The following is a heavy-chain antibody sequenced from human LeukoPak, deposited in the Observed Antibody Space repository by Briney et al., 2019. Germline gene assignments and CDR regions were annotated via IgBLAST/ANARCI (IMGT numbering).Heavy chain of an antibody. Sequence: SETLSLTCTVSGDSISSSFYYWGWIRQPPGNGLEWIGSIYYGGGTHYNPSLKSRATIFLDTSMNQFSLRLTSVTAADTAVHFCATDRGMEGYSGYDWPREDHWGQGTLVTVSS. J-gene: IGHJ4*02. CDR2: IYYGGGT. CDR1: GDSISSSFYY. D-gene: IGHD5-12*01. CDR3: ATDRGMEGYSGYDWPREDH. V-gene: IGHV4-39*07.